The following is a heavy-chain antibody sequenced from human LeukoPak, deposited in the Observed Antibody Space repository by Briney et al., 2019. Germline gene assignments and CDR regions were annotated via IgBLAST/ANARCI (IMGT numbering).Heavy chain of an antibody. V-gene: IGHV4-59*01. D-gene: IGHD3-10*01. J-gene: IGHJ5*02. CDR3: ARDRNYYGSGSYYWFDP. CDR1: GGSISSYY. CDR2: IYYSGST. Sequence: SETLSLTCTVSGGSISSYYWSWIRQPPGKGLEWIGYIYYSGSTNYNPSLKSRATISVDTSKNQFSLKLSSVTAADTAVYYCARDRNYYGSGSYYWFDPWGQGTLVTVSS.